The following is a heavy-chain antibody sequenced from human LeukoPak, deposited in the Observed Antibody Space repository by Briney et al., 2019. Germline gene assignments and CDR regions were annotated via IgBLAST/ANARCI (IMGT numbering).Heavy chain of an antibody. V-gene: IGHV1-69*13. J-gene: IGHJ4*02. CDR1: GGTFSSYA. D-gene: IGHD5-12*01. CDR3: ARDYPYVGYSGYAPLDY. CDR2: IIPIFGTA. Sequence: SVKVSCKASGGTFSSYAISWVRQAPGQGLEWMGGIIPIFGTANYAQKFQGRVTITADESTSTAYMELSSLRSEDTAVYYCARDYPYVGYSGYAPLDYWGQGTLVTVSS.